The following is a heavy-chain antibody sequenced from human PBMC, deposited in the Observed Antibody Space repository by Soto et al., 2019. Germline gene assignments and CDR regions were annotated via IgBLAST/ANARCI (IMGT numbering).Heavy chain of an antibody. J-gene: IGHJ5*02. Sequence: NPSETLSLTCNVSGVSLTGYHWNWIRQPPGKTLEWIGFVYYSGSVSYNPSPKRRASISVDRSKNQFSLSLTSVNAADTAVYYCGRRFNHGSFDPWGRGTLVTVSS. CDR3: GRRFNHGSFDP. CDR1: GVSLTGYH. CDR2: VYYSGSV. D-gene: IGHD3-3*01. V-gene: IGHV4-59*01.